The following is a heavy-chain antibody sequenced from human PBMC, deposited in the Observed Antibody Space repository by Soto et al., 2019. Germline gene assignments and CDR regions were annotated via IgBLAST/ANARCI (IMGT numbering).Heavy chain of an antibody. J-gene: IGHJ4*02. Sequence: QVQLQQSGPGLVKPSGTLSLTCSVSGVPINSVDYYWAWIRQPPGKGLEWSGSIYYIGTTYYSPSLKDRLSISFDTANSGFSLRLTSVTATDTAVYYCARQRCSGGRCYLDFGYWGRGTLVTVSS. CDR1: GVPINSVDYY. CDR3: ARQRCSGGRCYLDFGY. CDR2: IYYIGTT. V-gene: IGHV4-39*01. D-gene: IGHD2-15*01.